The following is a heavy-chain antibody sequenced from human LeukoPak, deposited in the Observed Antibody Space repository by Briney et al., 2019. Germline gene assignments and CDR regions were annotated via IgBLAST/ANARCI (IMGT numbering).Heavy chain of an antibody. CDR2: INPNSGGT. CDR3: ARMVGGNYYGSETGDY. D-gene: IGHD3-10*01. J-gene: IGHJ4*02. Sequence: ASVKVSCKASGYTFTGFYMHWVRQAPGQGLEWMGWINPNSGGTKYAQTFQGRVTMTRDTSISTAYMELSSLRSDDTAVYYCARMVGGNYYGSETGDYWGQGTLVTVSS. CDR1: GYTFTGFY. V-gene: IGHV1-2*02.